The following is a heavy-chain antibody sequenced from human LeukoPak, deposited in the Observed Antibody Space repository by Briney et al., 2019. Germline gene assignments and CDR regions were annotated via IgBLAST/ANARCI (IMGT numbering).Heavy chain of an antibody. CDR1: GGSISSSSYY. J-gene: IGHJ5*02. D-gene: IGHD2-2*01. V-gene: IGHV4-39*01. CDR3: ERRGYCSSTSCYEYWFDP. CDR2: IYYSGST. Sequence: SETLSLTCTVSGGSISSSSYYWGWIRQPPGKGLERIGIIYYSGSTYYNPSLKSRLTISVDTSKNQFSLKLSSVTATDTAVYYCERRGYCSSTSCYEYWFDPWGQGTLVTVSS.